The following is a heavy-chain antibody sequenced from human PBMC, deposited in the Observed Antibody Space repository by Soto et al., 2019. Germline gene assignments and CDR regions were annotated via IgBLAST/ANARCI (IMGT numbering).Heavy chain of an antibody. Sequence: EVQLLESGGGLVQPGRSLRLSCAASGFTFSNYAMSWVRQAPGQGLDWGSAISGSGGTTYYADSVKGRFTISRDNSKNTLFLQMNRPRAEDAAVYYCAKFFVETGSNSGWPWSFHYWGQGTLVTVSS. V-gene: IGHV3-23*01. D-gene: IGHD6-25*01. CDR2: ISGSGGTT. CDR3: AKFFVETGSNSGWPWSFHY. J-gene: IGHJ4*02. CDR1: GFTFSNYA.